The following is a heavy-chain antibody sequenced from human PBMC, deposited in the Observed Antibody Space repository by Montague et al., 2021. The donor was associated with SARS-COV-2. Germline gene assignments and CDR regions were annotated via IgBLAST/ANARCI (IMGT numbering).Heavy chain of an antibody. D-gene: IGHD1-26*01. Sequence: SETLSLTCAVYGGSFSGYYWSWIRQPPGKGLEWIGEINHSGSTNYNPSLKSRVTISVDTSKNQFSLKLSSVTAADTAVYYCARGRVVGALASYYYYGMDVWGQGTTVTLSS. J-gene: IGHJ6*02. CDR2: INHSGST. CDR1: GGSFSGYY. V-gene: IGHV4-34*01. CDR3: ARGRVVGALASYYYYGMDV.